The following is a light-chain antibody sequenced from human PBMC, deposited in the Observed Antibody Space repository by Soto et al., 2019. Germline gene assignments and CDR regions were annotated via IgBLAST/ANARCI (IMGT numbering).Light chain of an antibody. CDR2: GAS. CDR3: QQYNNWPPAT. Sequence: EIVLTQSPGTLSLSPGERATLSCRASQSVSSNLAWYQQKPGQAPRLLIYGASTRATGIPARFRGSGSGTEFTLTISSLQSEDFAVYYCQQYNNWPPATFGQGTKVDIK. J-gene: IGKJ1*01. V-gene: IGKV3-15*01. CDR1: QSVSSN.